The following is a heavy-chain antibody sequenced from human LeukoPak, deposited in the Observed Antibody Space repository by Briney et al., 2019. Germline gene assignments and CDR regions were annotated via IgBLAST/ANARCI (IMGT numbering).Heavy chain of an antibody. V-gene: IGHV4-4*07. CDR3: ARALNPLPGTYYFDY. CDR1: GASINSHY. Sequence: ETLSLTCTVSGASINSHYWSWIRQPAGKGLEWIGRIYISGSTNYNSSLQSRVTMSVDTSKNQFSLKLTSVTAADTAVYYCARALNPLPGTYYFDYWGQGTLVTVSS. CDR2: IYISGST. J-gene: IGHJ4*02. D-gene: IGHD2-15*01.